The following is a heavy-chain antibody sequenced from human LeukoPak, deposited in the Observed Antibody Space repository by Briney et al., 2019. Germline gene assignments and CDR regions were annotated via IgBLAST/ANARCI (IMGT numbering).Heavy chain of an antibody. CDR3: ARILRGTDFWSGYYPDAFDI. J-gene: IGHJ3*02. Sequence: SETLSLTCTVSGGSISSYYWSWIRQPPGKGLEWIGYIYYSGSTNYNPSLKSRVTISVDTSKNQFSLKLSSVTAADTAVYYCARILRGTDFWSGYYPDAFDIWGQGTMVTVSS. V-gene: IGHV4-59*01. D-gene: IGHD3-3*01. CDR2: IYYSGST. CDR1: GGSISSYY.